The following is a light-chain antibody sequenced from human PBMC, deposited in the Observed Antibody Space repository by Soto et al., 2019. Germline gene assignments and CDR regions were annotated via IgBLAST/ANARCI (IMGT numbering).Light chain of an antibody. Sequence: DIQMTQAPSALSASVGDRVTITCRASQTSSTYSNWYQQKPGKAPRLLIYEASSLVSVDPWRINGSGSGTAFTLPIASLQPEDFSTYYCQQSDSTPSTFGHGTKVEI. CDR1: QTSSTY. J-gene: IGKJ2*01. CDR3: QQSDSTPST. CDR2: EAS. V-gene: IGKV1-39*01.